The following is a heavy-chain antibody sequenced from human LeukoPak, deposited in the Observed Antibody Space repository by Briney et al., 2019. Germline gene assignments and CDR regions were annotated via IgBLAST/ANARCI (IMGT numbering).Heavy chain of an antibody. Sequence: ASVKVSCKASGYTFTGYYMHWVRQAPGQGLEWMGWISAYNGNTNYAQKLQGRVTMTTDTSTSTAYMELRSLRSDDTAVYYCAREVYYYYMDVWGKGTTVTVSS. V-gene: IGHV1-18*04. CDR1: GYTFTGYY. CDR3: AREVYYYYMDV. CDR2: ISAYNGNT. J-gene: IGHJ6*03.